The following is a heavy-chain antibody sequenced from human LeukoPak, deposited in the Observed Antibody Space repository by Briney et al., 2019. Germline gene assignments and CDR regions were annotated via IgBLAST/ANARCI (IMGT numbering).Heavy chain of an antibody. J-gene: IGHJ4*02. D-gene: IGHD3-9*01. CDR1: GFTFSSYS. CDR2: ISGSGGST. Sequence: GGSLRLSCAASGFTFSSYSMNWVRQAPGKGLEWVSAISGSGGSTYYADSVKGRFTISRDNSKNTLYLQMNSLRAEDTAVYYCAKSSRGYFDWLFDYWGQGTLVTVSS. CDR3: AKSSRGYFDWLFDY. V-gene: IGHV3-23*01.